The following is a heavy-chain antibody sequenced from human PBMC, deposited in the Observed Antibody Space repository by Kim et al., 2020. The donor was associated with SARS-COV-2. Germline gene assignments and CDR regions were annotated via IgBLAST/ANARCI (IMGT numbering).Heavy chain of an antibody. Sequence: GGSLRLSCAASGFTFSNYDMRWVRQAPGKGLEWVSTFTYTGGTTYYTDSVKGGFTISRDNSKNMLYFQMNSLRADDTAVYYCAKRGSGVGLDPWGQGTLVTCSS. CDR2: FTYTGGTT. CDR3: AKRGSGVGLDP. CDR1: GFTFSNYD. D-gene: IGHD3-10*01. J-gene: IGHJ5*02. V-gene: IGHV3-23*01.